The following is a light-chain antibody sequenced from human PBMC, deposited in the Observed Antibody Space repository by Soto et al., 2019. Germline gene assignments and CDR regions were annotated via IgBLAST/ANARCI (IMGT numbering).Light chain of an antibody. CDR2: GNS. Sequence: QSVLTQPPSVSGAPGQRVTISCTGSSSNIGAGYDVHWYQQLPGTAPKLLIYGNSNRPSGVPDRFSGSKSGTSASLAITGLQAEDEADYYCQSDDSNVVFGGGTQLTVL. J-gene: IGLJ2*01. CDR3: QSDDSNVV. CDR1: SSNIGAGYD. V-gene: IGLV1-40*01.